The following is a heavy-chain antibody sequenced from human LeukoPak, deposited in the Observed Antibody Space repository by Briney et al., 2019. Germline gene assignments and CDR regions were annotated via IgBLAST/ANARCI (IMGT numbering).Heavy chain of an antibody. J-gene: IGHJ6*02. CDR1: GYTFTSYD. CDR3: AREYCSSTSCPYYYYYGMDV. CDR2: MNPNSDNT. V-gene: IGHV1-8*01. Sequence: ASVKVSCKASGYTFTSYDINWVRQATGQGLEWMGWMNPNSDNTGYAQKFRGRVTMTRNTSISTAYMELSSLRSEDTAVYYCAREYCSSTSCPYYYYYGMDVWGQGTTVTVSS. D-gene: IGHD2-2*01.